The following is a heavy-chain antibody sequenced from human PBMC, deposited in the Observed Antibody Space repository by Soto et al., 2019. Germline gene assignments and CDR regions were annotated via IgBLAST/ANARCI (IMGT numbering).Heavy chain of an antibody. D-gene: IGHD6-25*01. J-gene: IGHJ3*02. CDR3: ARDRSPLLYSSDKDAFDI. Sequence: ASVKVSCKASGYTFTSYYMHWVRQAPGQGLEWMGIINPSGGSTSYAQKFQGRVTMTRDTSTSTVYMELSSLRSEDTAVYYCARDRSPLLYSSDKDAFDIWGQGTMVTVSS. CDR1: GYTFTSYY. V-gene: IGHV1-46*01. CDR2: INPSGGST.